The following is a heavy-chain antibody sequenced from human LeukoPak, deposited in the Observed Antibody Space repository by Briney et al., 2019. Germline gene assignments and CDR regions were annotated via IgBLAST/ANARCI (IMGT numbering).Heavy chain of an antibody. CDR3: ASQSSGQVDDAFDI. D-gene: IGHD3-22*01. V-gene: IGHV5-51*01. CDR2: IYPGDSDT. Sequence: GESLKISCKASGYRFTNYWIGWVRQMPGKGLEWMGIIYPGDSDTRYSPSFQGQVTISADKSISAAYVQWSSLKASDTAMYYCASQSSGQVDDAFDIWGQGTMVTVSS. J-gene: IGHJ3*02. CDR1: GYRFTNYW.